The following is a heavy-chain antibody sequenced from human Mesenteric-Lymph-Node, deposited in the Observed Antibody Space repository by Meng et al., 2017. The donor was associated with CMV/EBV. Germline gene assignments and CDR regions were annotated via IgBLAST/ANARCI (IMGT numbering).Heavy chain of an antibody. CDR2: INPNSGGT. Sequence: ASVKVSCKTSGYTFTGYHIHWVRQAPGQGLEWMGWINPNSGGTNYAQKFQGRVTMTRDTSISTAYMELSRLRSDDTAVYYCARDRKDSGSYYSYFDYWGQGTLVTVSS. J-gene: IGHJ4*02. CDR1: GYTFTGYH. D-gene: IGHD1-26*01. CDR3: ARDRKDSGSYYSYFDY. V-gene: IGHV1-2*02.